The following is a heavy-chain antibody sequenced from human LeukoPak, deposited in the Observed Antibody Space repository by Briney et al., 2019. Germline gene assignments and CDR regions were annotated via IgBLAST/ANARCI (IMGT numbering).Heavy chain of an antibody. CDR3: ARTVAERNKNYNYYGMDV. J-gene: IGHJ6*02. CDR2: INLNSGGT. CDR1: GYTFTGYY. Sequence: SVKVSCTSSGYTFTGYYIHWVRQAPGPGLGWMGWINLNSGGTNYAQKFQGRVTMTRDTSISTAYMEMSWLRSDDTAVYYGARTVAERNKNYNYYGMDVWGQGTTVTVSS. D-gene: IGHD6-19*01. V-gene: IGHV1-2*02.